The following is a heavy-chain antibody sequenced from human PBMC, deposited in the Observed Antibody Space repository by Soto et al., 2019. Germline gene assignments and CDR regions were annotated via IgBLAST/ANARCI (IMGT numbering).Heavy chain of an antibody. CDR3: VKEGKMGVEGFDF. CDR2: IRGDLVTT. J-gene: IGHJ4*02. V-gene: IGHV3-23*01. Sequence: EMQLLESGGHLVQPGGSLRLSCATSGFTFSDHAMHWVRQAPGEGLEWVSGIRGDLVTTPYADSVKGRFTISRDNSKNTLYLQMNSLRAEDTAIYYCVKEGKMGVEGFDFWGQGTLVTVSS. CDR1: GFTFSDHA. D-gene: IGHD1-26*01.